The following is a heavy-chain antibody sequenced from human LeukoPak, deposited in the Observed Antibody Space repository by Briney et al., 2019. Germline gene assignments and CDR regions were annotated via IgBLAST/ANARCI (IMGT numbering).Heavy chain of an antibody. Sequence: SETLSLTCAVYGGSFSGYYWSWIRQPPGKGLEWIGEINHSGSTNYNPSLKSRVTISVDTSKNQFSLKLSSVTAADTAVYYCARHEGSTSWGFDYWGQGTLVTVSS. CDR2: INHSGST. D-gene: IGHD2-2*01. CDR1: GGSFSGYY. J-gene: IGHJ4*02. V-gene: IGHV4-34*01. CDR3: ARHEGSTSWGFDY.